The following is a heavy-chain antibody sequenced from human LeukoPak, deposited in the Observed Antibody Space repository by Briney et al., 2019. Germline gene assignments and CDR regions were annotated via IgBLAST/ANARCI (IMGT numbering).Heavy chain of an antibody. D-gene: IGHD3-22*01. CDR1: GGTFSSYA. Sequence: SVKVSCKASGGTFSSYAISWVRQAPGQGLEWMGGIIPIFGTANYAQKFQGRVTITADESTSTAYMELSSLRSEDTAVYYCARGDYYDSSVTNWFDPWGQGTLVTVSS. CDR2: IIPIFGTA. J-gene: IGHJ5*02. V-gene: IGHV1-69*13. CDR3: ARGDYYDSSVTNWFDP.